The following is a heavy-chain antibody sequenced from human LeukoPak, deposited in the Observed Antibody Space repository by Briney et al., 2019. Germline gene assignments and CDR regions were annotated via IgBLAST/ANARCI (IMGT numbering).Heavy chain of an antibody. V-gene: IGHV4-61*02. CDR3: ARVEVEHYGSGSYTWFDL. CDR1: DDSIGSGLYY. J-gene: IGHJ5*02. D-gene: IGHD3-10*01. Sequence: SETLSLTCTVSDDSIGSGLYYWSWIRQPAGRGLEWIGRIHARGNTNYNPSLNSRVIISVDSSRRQFSLKLSSVSAADTAVYYCARVEVEHYGSGSYTWFDLWGQGTLVAVSS. CDR2: IHARGNT.